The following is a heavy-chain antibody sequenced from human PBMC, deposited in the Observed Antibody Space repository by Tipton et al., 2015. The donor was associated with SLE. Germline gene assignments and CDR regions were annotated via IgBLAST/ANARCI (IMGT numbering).Heavy chain of an antibody. Sequence: SLRLSCAASGFTFSSYGMHWVRQAPGKGLEWVAFIRYDGSNKYYADSVKGRFTISRDNSKNTLYLQMNSLRAEDTAVYYCAKDQDSSSWLPGYYYGMDVWGQGTTVTVSS. V-gene: IGHV3-30*02. D-gene: IGHD6-13*01. J-gene: IGHJ6*02. CDR3: AKDQDSSSWLPGYYYGMDV. CDR2: IRYDGSNK. CDR1: GFTFSSYG.